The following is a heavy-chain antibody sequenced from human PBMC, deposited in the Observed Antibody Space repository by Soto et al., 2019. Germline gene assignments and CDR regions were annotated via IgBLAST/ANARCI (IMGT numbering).Heavy chain of an antibody. CDR1: GGSISSYY. CDR2: IYYSGST. D-gene: IGHD3-22*01. V-gene: IGHV4-59*01. Sequence: SETLSLTCTVPGGSISSYYWSWIRQPPGKGLEWIGYIYYSGSTNYNPSLKSRVTISVDTSKNQFSLKLSSVTAADTAVYYCARESGDYYDSSGYSIFDYWGQGTLVTVSS. CDR3: ARESGDYYDSSGYSIFDY. J-gene: IGHJ4*02.